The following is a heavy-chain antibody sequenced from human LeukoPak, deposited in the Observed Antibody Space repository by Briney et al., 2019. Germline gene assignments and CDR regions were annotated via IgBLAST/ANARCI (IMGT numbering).Heavy chain of an antibody. Sequence: ASVKVSCKASGYTFTSYGISWVRQAPGQGLEWMGWISAYNGNTNYAQKLQGRVTMTTDTSTSTAYMELRSLRSDDTAVYYCARDRAAAAETPTNYYYYGMDVWGQGTTVTVSS. J-gene: IGHJ6*02. CDR1: GYTFTSYG. CDR3: ARDRAAAAETPTNYYYYGMDV. V-gene: IGHV1-18*01. CDR2: ISAYNGNT. D-gene: IGHD6-13*01.